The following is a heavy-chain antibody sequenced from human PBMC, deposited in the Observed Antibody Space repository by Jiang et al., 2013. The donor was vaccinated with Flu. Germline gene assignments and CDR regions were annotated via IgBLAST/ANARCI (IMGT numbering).Heavy chain of an antibody. CDR3: ARVGRYYYYYGMDV. J-gene: IGHJ6*02. CDR2: ISSSSSTI. V-gene: IGHV3-48*02. Sequence: VQLLESGGGLVQPGGSLRLSCAASGFTFSSYSMNWVRQAPGKGLEWVSYISSSSSTIYYTDSVKGRFTISRDNAKNSLYLQMNSLRDEDTAVYYCARVGRYYYYYGMDVWGQGTTVIVSS. CDR1: GFTFSSYS.